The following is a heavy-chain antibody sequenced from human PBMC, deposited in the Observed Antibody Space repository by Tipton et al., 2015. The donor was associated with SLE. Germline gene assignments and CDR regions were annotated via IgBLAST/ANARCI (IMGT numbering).Heavy chain of an antibody. CDR1: GASVSSHY. CDR2: IHYNRDT. V-gene: IGHV4-59*02. D-gene: IGHD1-26*01. J-gene: IGHJ5*02. Sequence: TLSLTCTVSGASVSSHYWNWIRQTPGKGLEWIGYIHYNRDTNYHPSLKSRVTISVDTSKNQLSLKLTSVTAADTAVYYCAREGTRGGNWFDPWGQGTLVTVSS. CDR3: AREGTRGGNWFDP.